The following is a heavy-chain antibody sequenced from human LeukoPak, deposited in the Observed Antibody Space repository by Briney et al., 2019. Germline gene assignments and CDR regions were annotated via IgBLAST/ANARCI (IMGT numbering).Heavy chain of an antibody. Sequence: LPGGSLRLSCAASGFTFSSYWMAWVRQAPGKGLEWLANIKEDGSDKYYVDSVKGRFTISRDNAKNSLSLQMNSLRAEDTAVYYCARFHTRGVNDNWFDPWGQGTLVTVSS. J-gene: IGHJ5*02. CDR2: IKEDGSDK. CDR3: ARFHTRGVNDNWFDP. D-gene: IGHD3-10*01. V-gene: IGHV3-7*02. CDR1: GFTFSSYW.